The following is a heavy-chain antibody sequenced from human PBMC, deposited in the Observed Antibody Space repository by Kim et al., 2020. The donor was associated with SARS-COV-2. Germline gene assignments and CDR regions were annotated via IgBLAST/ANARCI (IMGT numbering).Heavy chain of an antibody. CDR3: ARGLGFGRYFDL. D-gene: IGHD3-10*01. CDR2: INHSGST. CDR1: GGSFSGYY. V-gene: IGHV4-34*01. J-gene: IGHJ2*01. Sequence: SETLSLTCAVYGGSFSGYYWSWIRQPPGKGLEWIGEINHSGSTNYNPSLKSRVTISVDTSKNQFSLKLSSVTAADTAVYYCARGLGFGRYFDLWGRGTLVTVSS.